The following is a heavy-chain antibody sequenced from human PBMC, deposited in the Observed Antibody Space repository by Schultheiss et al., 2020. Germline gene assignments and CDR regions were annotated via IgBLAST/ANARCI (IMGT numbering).Heavy chain of an antibody. D-gene: IGHD6-19*01. CDR2: IYTSGST. J-gene: IGHJ5*02. CDR3: ARHSGQWLVPYWFDP. V-gene: IGHV4-4*07. Sequence: SQTLSLTCTVSGGSISSYYWSWIRQPAGKGLEWIGRIYTSGSTNYNPSVKSRVTISVDTSKNQFSLKLSSVTAADTAVYYCARHSGQWLVPYWFDPWGQGTLVTVSS. CDR1: GGSISSYY.